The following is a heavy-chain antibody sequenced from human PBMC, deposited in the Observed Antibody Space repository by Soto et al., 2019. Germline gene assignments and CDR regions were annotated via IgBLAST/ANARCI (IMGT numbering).Heavy chain of an antibody. D-gene: IGHD2-2*01. CDR2: ISSYNGNT. V-gene: IGHV1-18*04. CDR3: ARGPRYCSSTSCFSGVTWFDP. Sequence: ASVKVSCEASGYTFTSYGMSWVRQAPGEGLEWMGWISSYNGNTNYAQKVQGRVTMTTDKSTSTTYMELRSLRSDDTAVYYCARGPRYCSSTSCFSGVTWFDPWGQGTLVTVS. J-gene: IGHJ5*02. CDR1: GYTFTSYG.